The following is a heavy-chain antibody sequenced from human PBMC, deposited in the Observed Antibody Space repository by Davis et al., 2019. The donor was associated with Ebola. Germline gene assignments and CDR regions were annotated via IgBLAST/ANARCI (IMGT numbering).Heavy chain of an antibody. V-gene: IGHV3-48*01. Sequence: GESLKISCAASGFTFSSYSMNWVRQAPGKGLEWVSYISSSSSTIYYAASVQGRFTISRGNSRKTVELQMNSLRAEDTAMYFCVKGGLATRAFDNWGQGTLVTVSS. CDR1: GFTFSSYS. CDR2: ISSSSSTI. D-gene: IGHD4-23*01. CDR3: VKGGLATRAFDN. J-gene: IGHJ4*02.